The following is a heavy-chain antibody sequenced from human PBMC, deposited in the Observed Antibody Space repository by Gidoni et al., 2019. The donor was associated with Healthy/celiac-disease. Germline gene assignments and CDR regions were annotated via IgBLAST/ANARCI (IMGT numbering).Heavy chain of an antibody. Sequence: EVQLVESGGGLVKPGGSLRLSCAAPGFTFSSYSMNWVRQAPGKGLEVVSSISSSSSYIYYADSVKGRFTISRDNAKNSLYLQMNSLRAEDTAVYYCARASSPIDYWGQGTLVTVSS. CDR1: GFTFSSYS. V-gene: IGHV3-21*01. CDR3: ARASSPIDY. J-gene: IGHJ4*02. D-gene: IGHD6-13*01. CDR2: ISSSSSYI.